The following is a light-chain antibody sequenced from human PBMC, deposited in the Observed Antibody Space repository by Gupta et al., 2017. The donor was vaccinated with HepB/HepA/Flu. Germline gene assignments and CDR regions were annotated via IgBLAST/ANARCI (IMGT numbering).Light chain of an antibody. Sequence: DIQMTQSPSSLSASVGDRVTITCRASQTISSFLNWYQQKPGKAPRLLIYDASSLQSGVPSRFRGSGSGTDFTLTISSLQPEDFATYYCQQSDNSLMWSFGQGTRVEIK. CDR3: QQSDNSLMWS. CDR2: DAS. J-gene: IGKJ2*04. V-gene: IGKV1-39*01. CDR1: QTISSF.